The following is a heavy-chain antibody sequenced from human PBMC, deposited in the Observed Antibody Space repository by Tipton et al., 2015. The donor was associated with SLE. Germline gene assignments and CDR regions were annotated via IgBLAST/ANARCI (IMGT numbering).Heavy chain of an antibody. J-gene: IGHJ3*02. CDR3: AKERFGAFEI. Sequence: TLSLTCTVSGGSISSYYWSWIRQPPGKGLEWIGYIYYSGSTDYNPSLKSRVTISVDTSKNQFSLKLNSVTAADTAVYYCAKERFGAFEIWGQGTMVTVSS. V-gene: IGHV4-59*01. CDR2: IYYSGST. CDR1: GGSISSYY. D-gene: IGHD3-16*01.